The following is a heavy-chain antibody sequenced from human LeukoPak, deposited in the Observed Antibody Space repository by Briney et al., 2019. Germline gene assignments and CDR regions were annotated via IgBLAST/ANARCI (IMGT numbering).Heavy chain of an antibody. CDR1: GGSISSYY. CDR2: IYTSGST. Sequence: PSETLSLTCTVSGGSISSYYWSWIRQPAGKGLEWIGRIYTSGSTNYNPSLKSRVTMSVDTSKNQFSLKLSSVTAADTAVYYCARNGIYQLHWVWFDPWGQGTLVTVSS. J-gene: IGHJ5*02. D-gene: IGHD2-2*01. CDR3: ARNGIYQLHWVWFDP. V-gene: IGHV4-4*07.